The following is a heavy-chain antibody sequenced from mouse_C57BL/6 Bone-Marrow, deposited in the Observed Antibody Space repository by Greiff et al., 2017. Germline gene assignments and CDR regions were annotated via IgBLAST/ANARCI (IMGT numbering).Heavy chain of an antibody. CDR3: ANLCDGYDDGRFYSMDY. Sequence: EVKLVESGGGLVKPGGSLKLSCAASGFTFSDYGMHWVRQAPETGLEWVAYISSGSSTIYYADKVKGRFTISRYNAKNTLFLQMTRLRTEDTAMYYGANLCDGYDDGRFYSMDYWGQGTSVTVSS. CDR2: ISSGSSTI. V-gene: IGHV5-17*01. CDR1: GFTFSDYG. J-gene: IGHJ4*01. D-gene: IGHD2-2*01.